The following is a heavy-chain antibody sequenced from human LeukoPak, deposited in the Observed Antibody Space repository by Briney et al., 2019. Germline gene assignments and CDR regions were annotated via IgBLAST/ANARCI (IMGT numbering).Heavy chain of an antibody. CDR2: IKQDGSEK. CDR3: ARESGILWFGELLFDY. V-gene: IGHV3-7*01. J-gene: IGHJ4*02. CDR1: GFTFSSYW. D-gene: IGHD3-10*01. Sequence: GGSLRLSCAASGFTFSSYWMSWVRQAPGKGLEWVANIKQDGSEKYYVDSVKGRFTISRDNAKNSLYLQMNSLRAEDTAVYYCARESGILWFGELLFDYWGQGTLVTVSS.